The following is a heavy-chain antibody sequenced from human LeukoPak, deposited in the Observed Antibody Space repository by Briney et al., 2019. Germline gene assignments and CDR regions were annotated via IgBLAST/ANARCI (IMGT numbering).Heavy chain of an antibody. Sequence: SETLSLPCAVYGGPISSYYWSWIRQPPGKGLEWIGYIYYSGSTNYNPSLKSRVTISVDTSKNQFSLKLSSVTAADTAVYYCARGRLSSTSEDYYYYYYMDVWGKGTTVTISS. J-gene: IGHJ6*03. CDR3: ARGRLSSTSEDYYYYYYMDV. CDR2: IYYSGST. D-gene: IGHD2-2*01. CDR1: GGPISSYY. V-gene: IGHV4-59*01.